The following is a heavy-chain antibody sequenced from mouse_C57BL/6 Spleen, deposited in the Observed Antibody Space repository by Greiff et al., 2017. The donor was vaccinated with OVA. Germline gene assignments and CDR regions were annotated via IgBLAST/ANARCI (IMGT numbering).Heavy chain of an antibody. J-gene: IGHJ4*01. CDR1: GYAFSSSW. Sequence: VQLQQSGPELVKPGASVKISCKASGYAFSSSWMNWVKQRPGKGLEWIGRIYPGDGDTNYNGKFKGKATLTADKSSSTAYMQLSSLTSEDSAVYFGARGYYGSSYDYYAMDYWGQGTSVTVSS. D-gene: IGHD1-1*01. CDR2: IYPGDGDT. V-gene: IGHV1-82*01. CDR3: ARGYYGSSYDYYAMDY.